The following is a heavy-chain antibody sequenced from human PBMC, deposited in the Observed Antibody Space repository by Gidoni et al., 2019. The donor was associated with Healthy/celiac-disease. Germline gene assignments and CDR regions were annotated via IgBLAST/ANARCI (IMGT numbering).Heavy chain of an antibody. CDR2: INPSGGST. D-gene: IGHD3-22*01. V-gene: IGHV1-46*01. CDR3: ARDRWYYDSSGYYTVSYAFDI. J-gene: IGHJ3*02. Sequence: QVQLVQSGAEVKKPGASVKVSCKASGYTFTSYYMHWVRQAPGQGLEWMGIINPSGGSTSYAQKFQGRVTMTRDTSTSTVYMELSSLRSEDTAVYYCARDRWYYDSSGYYTVSYAFDIWGQGTMVTVFS. CDR1: GYTFTSYY.